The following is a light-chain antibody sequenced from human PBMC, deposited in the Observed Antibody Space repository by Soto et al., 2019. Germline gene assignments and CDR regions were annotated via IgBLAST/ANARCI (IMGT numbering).Light chain of an antibody. J-gene: IGKJ4*01. V-gene: IGKV3-15*01. CDR3: RPYNFWPPLT. CDR1: QSVNSN. Sequence: EIVMTQSPATLSVSPGERATLSCRASQSVNSNLAWYRQKPGQAPRLLISDASTRAPGVPARFSGSGSGTEFTLTISNLQSEDSRIYYRRPYNFWPPLTFGGGTKVEIK. CDR2: DAS.